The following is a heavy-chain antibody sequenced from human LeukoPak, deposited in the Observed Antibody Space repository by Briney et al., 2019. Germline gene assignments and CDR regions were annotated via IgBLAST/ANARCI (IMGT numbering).Heavy chain of an antibody. J-gene: IGHJ6*03. Sequence: SETLSLTCTVSGGSIINYYWTWIRQPPGEGLEWIGHIYYSGSTNYNPSLNSRVTISVDTSKKQFSLKLTSVIAADTAVYYCARVAKHFRGGLSFYFMDVWGIGTTVTISS. CDR3: ARVAKHFRGGLSFYFMDV. CDR1: GGSIINYY. CDR2: IYYSGST. D-gene: IGHD3-10*01. V-gene: IGHV4-59*01.